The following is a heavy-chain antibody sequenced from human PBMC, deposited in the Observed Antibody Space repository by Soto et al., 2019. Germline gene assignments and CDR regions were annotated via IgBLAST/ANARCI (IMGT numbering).Heavy chain of an antibody. CDR2: IFYSGTT. V-gene: IGHV4-30-4*01. Sequence: SETLSLTCTVSGDSISSADYYWSWIRQTPGKGLEWIGHIFYSGTTYYNPSLKSRLTISVDTSKNHFSLRLTSVTAADTAVYYCARDLWVEPELYYYGMDVWGRGTTVTVSS. CDR1: GDSISSADYY. J-gene: IGHJ6*02. CDR3: ARDLWVEPELYYYGMDV. D-gene: IGHD1-1*01.